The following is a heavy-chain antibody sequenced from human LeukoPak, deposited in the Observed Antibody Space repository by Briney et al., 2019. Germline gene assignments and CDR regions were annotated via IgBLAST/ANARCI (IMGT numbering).Heavy chain of an antibody. CDR2: IRYDGSNK. Sequence: GGSLRLSCAASGFTFSSYGMHWVRQAPGKGLEWVAFIRYDGSNKYYADSVKGRFTISRDNSKNTLYLQMNSLRAEDTAVYYCAKDRQQYCSGGSCYPQDYWGQGTLVTVSS. V-gene: IGHV3-30*02. CDR3: AKDRQQYCSGGSCYPQDY. D-gene: IGHD2-15*01. J-gene: IGHJ4*02. CDR1: GFTFSSYG.